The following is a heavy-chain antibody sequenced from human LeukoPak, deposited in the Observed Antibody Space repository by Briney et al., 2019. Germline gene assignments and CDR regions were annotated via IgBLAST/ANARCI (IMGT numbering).Heavy chain of an antibody. CDR2: IWYDGSNK. CDR3: ARDLSKWELLGSIDY. Sequence: GRSLRLSCAASGFTFSSYGMHRVSQAPGKGLEWVALIWYDGSNKYYADSVKGRFTISRDNSKNTLYLQMNSLRAEDTAVYYCARDLSKWELLGSIDYWGQGTLVTVSS. CDR1: GFTFSSYG. J-gene: IGHJ4*02. V-gene: IGHV3-33*01. D-gene: IGHD1-26*01.